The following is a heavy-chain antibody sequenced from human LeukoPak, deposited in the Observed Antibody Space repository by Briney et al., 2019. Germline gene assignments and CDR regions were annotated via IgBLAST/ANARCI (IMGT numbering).Heavy chain of an antibody. D-gene: IGHD5-18*01. J-gene: IGHJ4*02. CDR3: ARDAGYSYGIDY. CDR2: IYTSGST. Sequence: PSETLSLTCTVSGGSISSGSYYWSWIRQPAGKGLEWIGRIYTSGSTNYNPSLKSRVTMSVDTSKNQFSLKLSSVTAADTAVYYCARDAGYSYGIDYWGQGTLVTVSS. V-gene: IGHV4-61*02. CDR1: GGSISSGSYY.